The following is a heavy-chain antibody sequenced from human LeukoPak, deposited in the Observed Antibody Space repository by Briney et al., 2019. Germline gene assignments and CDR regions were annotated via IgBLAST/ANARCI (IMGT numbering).Heavy chain of an antibody. Sequence: GGSLRLSCAASGFTFSSYSINWVRQAPGKGLEWVSYISSSSYTIYYADSVKGRFTISRDNSKNTLYLQMNSLRAEDTAIYYCARDERLLSFLKWGQGTLVTVSS. CDR2: ISSSSYTI. CDR1: GFTFSSYS. J-gene: IGHJ4*02. CDR3: ARDERLLSFLK. V-gene: IGHV3-48*01. D-gene: IGHD3-3*01.